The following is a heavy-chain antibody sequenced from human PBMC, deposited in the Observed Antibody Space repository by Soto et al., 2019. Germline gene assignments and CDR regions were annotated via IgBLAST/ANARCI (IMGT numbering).Heavy chain of an antibody. CDR3: ARDSTGWRAVYDS. CDR2: ISSTGTYT. D-gene: IGHD6-19*01. Sequence: QVQLVESGGGLVKPGGSLRLSCAASGFTFRDYYMTWIRQAPGKGLEWVSYISSTGTYTNYADSVRGRFTISRDNAKNSLYLQMNSLTADDTALYYCARDSTGWRAVYDSWGQGTLVTVSS. J-gene: IGHJ4*02. V-gene: IGHV3-11*05. CDR1: GFTFRDYY.